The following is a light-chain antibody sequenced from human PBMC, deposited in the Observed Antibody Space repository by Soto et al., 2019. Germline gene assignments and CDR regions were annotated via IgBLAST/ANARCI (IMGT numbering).Light chain of an antibody. J-gene: IGLJ1*01. CDR3: QPRGTGIQV. CDR1: RGHSSYA. Sequence: QLVLTQSPSASASLGASVKLTCTLSRGHSSYAIAWHQQQPEKGPRYLMKLNSDGSHSKGDGIPDRFSGSSSGAERYLTISSLQSEDKANYYCQPRGTGIQVFATGTKLTVL. CDR2: LNSDGSH. V-gene: IGLV4-69*01.